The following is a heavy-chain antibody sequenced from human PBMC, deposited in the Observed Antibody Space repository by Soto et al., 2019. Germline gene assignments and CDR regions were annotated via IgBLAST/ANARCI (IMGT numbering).Heavy chain of an antibody. CDR2: INSDGSDT. J-gene: IGHJ4*02. CDR3: ALTTSGWPYFDY. D-gene: IGHD6-19*01. Sequence: EVQLVESGGGLVQPGGSPRLSCAASGFTFNNYWMHWVRQTPGKGLVWVSRINSDGSDTNYADSVKGRFTISRDNAKNTLYLQMNSLRVEDTAVYYCALTTSGWPYFDYWGRGTLVTVSS. V-gene: IGHV3-74*01. CDR1: GFTFNNYW.